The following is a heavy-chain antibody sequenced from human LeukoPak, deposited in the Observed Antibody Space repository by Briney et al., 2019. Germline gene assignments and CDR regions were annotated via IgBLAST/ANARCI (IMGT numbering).Heavy chain of an antibody. V-gene: IGHV3-48*01. CDR1: GFTFSSSG. J-gene: IGHJ5*02. CDR3: AKGLNEWFGELAYWFDP. Sequence: GGSLRLSCAASGFTFSSSGMHWVRQAPGKGLEWVSYISSSSSTIYYADSVKGRFTISRDNSKNTLYLQMNSLRAEDTAVYYCAKGLNEWFGELAYWFDPWGQGTLVTVSS. D-gene: IGHD3-10*01. CDR2: ISSSSSTI.